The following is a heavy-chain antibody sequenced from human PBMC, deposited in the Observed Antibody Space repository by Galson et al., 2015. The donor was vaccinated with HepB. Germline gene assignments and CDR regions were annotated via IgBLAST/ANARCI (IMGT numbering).Heavy chain of an antibody. CDR2: ISSSAVYT. J-gene: IGHJ4*02. CDR1: GFTFSDYY. Sequence: SLRLSCAASGFTFSDYYMRWIRQAPGKGLEWISYISSSAVYTNYADSVKGRFTISRDNARNSLFLQINSLRAEDTAVYYCTRVADAYYGDHSYFDYRGQGTLVTVSS. D-gene: IGHD4-17*01. V-gene: IGHV3-11*06. CDR3: TRVADAYYGDHSYFDY.